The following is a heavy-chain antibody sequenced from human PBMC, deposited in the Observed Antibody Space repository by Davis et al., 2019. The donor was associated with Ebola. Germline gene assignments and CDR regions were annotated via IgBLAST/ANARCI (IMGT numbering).Heavy chain of an antibody. Sequence: SETLSLTCAVYGGSFSGYYWSWIRQPPGKGLEWIGEINHSGSTNYNPSLKSRVTISVDTSKNQFSLKLSSVTAADTAVYYCARGSPYYYDSSGYRRLFDYCGQGTLVTVSS. CDR1: GGSFSGYY. J-gene: IGHJ4*02. CDR2: INHSGST. CDR3: ARGSPYYYDSSGYRRLFDY. D-gene: IGHD3-22*01. V-gene: IGHV4-34*01.